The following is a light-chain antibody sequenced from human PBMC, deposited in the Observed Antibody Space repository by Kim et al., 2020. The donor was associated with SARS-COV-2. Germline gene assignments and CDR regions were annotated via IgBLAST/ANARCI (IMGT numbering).Light chain of an antibody. Sequence: GQMVTRSCSGSSANIRSNTVSWYEQLPGTAPKLLIYSNKQRPSGVPDRFSGSKSGTSASLAISGLQSEDEADYYCAVWDDSLNGYVFGTGTKVTVL. CDR3: AVWDDSLNGYV. CDR1: SANIRSNT. CDR2: SNK. J-gene: IGLJ1*01. V-gene: IGLV1-44*01.